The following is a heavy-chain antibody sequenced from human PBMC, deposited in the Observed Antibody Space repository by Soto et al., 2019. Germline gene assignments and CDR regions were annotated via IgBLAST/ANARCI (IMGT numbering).Heavy chain of an antibody. V-gene: IGHV4-59*01. CDR1: GGSISSYY. CDR2: IYYSGRT. Sequence: QVQLQASGPGLVKPSETLSLTCTVSGGSISSYYWSWIRQPPGKGLEWIGYIYYSGRTNYNPSLKSRVLISVDTSKNQSTLKLSSVPAADAAVYYCTSARYIRNYLIDYWGQGTVVTVSS. D-gene: IGHD1-7*01. CDR3: TSARYIRNYLIDY. J-gene: IGHJ4*02.